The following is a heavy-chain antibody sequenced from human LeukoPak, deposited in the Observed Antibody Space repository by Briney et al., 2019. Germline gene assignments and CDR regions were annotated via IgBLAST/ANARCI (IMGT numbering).Heavy chain of an antibody. D-gene: IGHD4-11*01. CDR1: GGSISSYY. V-gene: IGHV4-39*01. CDR3: ARRLTVTTYYFDF. J-gene: IGHJ4*02. CDR2: IYYSGST. Sequence: SETLSLTCSVSGGSISSYYWSWIRQPPGKGLEWIGSIYYSGSTYYNPSFKSRVTISVDMSKNLFSLKLSSVTAADTAVYYCARRLTVTTYYFDFWGQGTLVTVSS.